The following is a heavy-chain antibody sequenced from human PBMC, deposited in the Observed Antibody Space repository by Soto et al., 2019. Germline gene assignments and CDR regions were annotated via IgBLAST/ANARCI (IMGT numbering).Heavy chain of an antibody. Sequence: GESLKISCKGSGYSFTSYWISWVRQMPGKGLEWMGIVYPGDSDTRYSPSFQGQVTISADKSISTAYLQWSSLKASDTAMYYCATTNCSSTSCYGLYYYGMDVWGQGTTVTVSS. J-gene: IGHJ6*02. CDR3: ATTNCSSTSCYGLYYYGMDV. V-gene: IGHV5-51*01. CDR1: GYSFTSYW. D-gene: IGHD2-2*01. CDR2: VYPGDSDT.